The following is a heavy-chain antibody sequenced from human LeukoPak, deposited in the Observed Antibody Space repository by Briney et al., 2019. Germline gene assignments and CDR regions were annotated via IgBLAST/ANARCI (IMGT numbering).Heavy chain of an antibody. CDR3: ARYIQYYYDSSGYYYYYYGMDV. J-gene: IGHJ6*02. D-gene: IGHD3-22*01. Sequence: GGSLRLSCAASGFTFSSYSMNWVRQAPGKGLEWVSYISSSSSTIYYADSVKGRFTISRDNAKNSLYLQMNSLRAEDTAVYYCARYIQYYYDSSGYYYYYYGMDVWGQGTTVTVSS. V-gene: IGHV3-48*04. CDR2: ISSSSSTI. CDR1: GFTFSSYS.